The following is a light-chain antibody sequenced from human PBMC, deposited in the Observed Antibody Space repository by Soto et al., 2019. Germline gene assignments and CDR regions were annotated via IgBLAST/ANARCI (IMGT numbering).Light chain of an antibody. CDR1: SSDVGGYNY. Sequence: QAVVTQPASVSGSPGQSITISCTGTSSDVGGYNYVSWYQQHPGKAPKLMIYEVSNRPSGVSNRFSGSKSGNTASLTISGLQAEDEADYYCSSYTSSSTNWVFGGGTQLTVL. J-gene: IGLJ3*02. V-gene: IGLV2-14*01. CDR3: SSYTSSSTNWV. CDR2: EVS.